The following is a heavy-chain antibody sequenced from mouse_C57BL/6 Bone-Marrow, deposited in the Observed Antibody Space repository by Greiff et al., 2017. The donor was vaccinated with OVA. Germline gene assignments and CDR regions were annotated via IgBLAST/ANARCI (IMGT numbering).Heavy chain of an antibody. J-gene: IGHJ1*03. CDR3: VRQRTTVVDWYFDV. V-gene: IGHV10-1*01. D-gene: IGHD1-1*01. CDR1: GFSFNTYA. CDR2: IRSKSNNYAT. Sequence: EVKLQESGGGLVQPKGSLKLSCAASGFSFNTYAMNWVRQAPGKGLEWVARIRSKSNNYATYYADSVKDRFTISRDDSESMLYLQMNNLKTEDTAMYYCVRQRTTVVDWYFDVWGTGTTVTVSS.